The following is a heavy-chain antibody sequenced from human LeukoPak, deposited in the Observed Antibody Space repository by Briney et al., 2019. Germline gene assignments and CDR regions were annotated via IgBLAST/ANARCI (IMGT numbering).Heavy chain of an antibody. V-gene: IGHV3-30*18. CDR1: GFTFSSYG. D-gene: IGHD1-26*01. Sequence: PGGSLRLSCAASGFTFSSYGMHWVRQAPGKGLEWVAVISYDGSNKYYADSVKGRFTISRDNSKNMLYLQMNSLRAEDTAVYYCAKAERVGATPYWGQGTLVTVSS. J-gene: IGHJ4*02. CDR3: AKAERVGATPY. CDR2: ISYDGSNK.